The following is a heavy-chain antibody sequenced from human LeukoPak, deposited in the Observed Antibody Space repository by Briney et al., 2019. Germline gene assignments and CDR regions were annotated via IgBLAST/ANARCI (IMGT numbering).Heavy chain of an antibody. CDR2: IDPNGGGA. CDR3: AAWGGSTSPLPGMDV. Sequence: GASVKVSCKASGYTFTNYYMHWVRQAPGQGLEWMGVIDPNGGGASYPQKVQGRVTMTRDTSTSTVYMEMRSLRPEDTAVYYCAAWGGSTSPLPGMDVWGQGTTVTVSS. CDR1: GYTFTNYY. J-gene: IGHJ6*02. D-gene: IGHD7-27*01. V-gene: IGHV1-46*01.